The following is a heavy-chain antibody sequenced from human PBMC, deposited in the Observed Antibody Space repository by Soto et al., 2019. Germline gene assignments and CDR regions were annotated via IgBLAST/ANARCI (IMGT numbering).Heavy chain of an antibody. V-gene: IGHV4-31*03. Sequence: TLSLTCSVSGESIGSGGHYWNWIRQRPEKGLEWIGYIYYSGRTHYNPSLRSRLTISLDTSKNQFFLRLVSVTAADTALYYCARDQALAPNVWGYWGQGTQVTVSS. CDR3: ARDQALAPNVWGY. CDR2: IYYSGRT. J-gene: IGHJ4*02. CDR1: GESIGSGGHY. D-gene: IGHD3-16*01.